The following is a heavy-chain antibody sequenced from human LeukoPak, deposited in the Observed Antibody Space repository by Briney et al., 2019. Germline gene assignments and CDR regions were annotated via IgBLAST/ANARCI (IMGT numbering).Heavy chain of an antibody. D-gene: IGHD3-9*01. CDR3: AKAEGYDILTGLDY. J-gene: IGHJ4*02. V-gene: IGHV3-64*04. Sequence: GGSLRPSCSASGFTFSSYAMHWVRQAPGKGLEYVSAISSNGGSTYYADSVKGRFTISRDNSKNTLYLQMNSLRTEDTAVYYCAKAEGYDILTGLDYWGQGTLVTVSS. CDR1: GFTFSSYA. CDR2: ISSNGGST.